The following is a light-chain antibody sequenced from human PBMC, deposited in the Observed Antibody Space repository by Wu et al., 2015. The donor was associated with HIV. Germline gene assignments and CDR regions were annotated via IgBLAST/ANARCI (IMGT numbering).Light chain of an antibody. Sequence: EIVLTPSPGTLSLSPGERATLSCRASQSVSSDYLAWYQQKPGQAPRLLVYGASSRATGIPDRFSGSGSGTDFALTISRLEPEDFAVYYCQQYGRSPATFGQGTKVEIK. CDR1: QSVSSDY. CDR2: GAS. CDR3: QQYGRSPAT. J-gene: IGKJ1*01. V-gene: IGKV3-20*01.